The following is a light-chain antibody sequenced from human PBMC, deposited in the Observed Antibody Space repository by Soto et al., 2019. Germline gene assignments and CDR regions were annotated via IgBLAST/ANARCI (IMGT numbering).Light chain of an antibody. Sequence: DIQMTQSPSSLSAYVGDRVTITCRASQSISSYLNWYQQKLGKAPKLLIYAASNLQSGVPSRFSGSGSMTDFTLTISSLQPEDFATYYCQQTYTTPRTFGHGTKVEIK. V-gene: IGKV1-39*01. CDR2: AAS. J-gene: IGKJ1*01. CDR1: QSISSY. CDR3: QQTYTTPRT.